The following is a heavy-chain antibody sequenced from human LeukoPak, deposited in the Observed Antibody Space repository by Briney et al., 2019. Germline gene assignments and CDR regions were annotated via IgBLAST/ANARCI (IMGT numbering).Heavy chain of an antibody. CDR1: GGSFSGYY. CDR3: ARGRPQWLGGLYYYYYMDV. J-gene: IGHJ6*03. Sequence: PSETLSLTCAVYGGSFSGYYWSWIGQPPGKGLEWIGEINHSGSTNYNPSLKSRVTISVDTSKNQFSLKLSSVTAADTAVYYCARGRPQWLGGLYYYYYMDVWGKGTTVTISS. CDR2: INHSGST. D-gene: IGHD6-19*01. V-gene: IGHV4-34*01.